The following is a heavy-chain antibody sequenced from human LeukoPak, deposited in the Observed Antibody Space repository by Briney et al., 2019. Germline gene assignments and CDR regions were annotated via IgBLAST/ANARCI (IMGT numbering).Heavy chain of an antibody. D-gene: IGHD5-18*01. CDR1: GGSISSYY. CDR2: IYYSGST. Sequence: PSETLSLTCTVSGGSISSYYWSWIRQPPGKGLEWIGYIYYSGSTNYNPSLKSRVTISVDTSKNQFSLKLSSVTAADTAVYYCATRGYSYGYIFDYWGQGTLVTVSS. J-gene: IGHJ4*02. V-gene: IGHV4-59*08. CDR3: ATRGYSYGYIFDY.